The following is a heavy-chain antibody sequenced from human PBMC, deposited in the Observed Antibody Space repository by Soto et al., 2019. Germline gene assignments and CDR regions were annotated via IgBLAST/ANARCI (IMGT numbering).Heavy chain of an antibody. Sequence: SGPTLVNPTQTVTLTCSFSGFSLSTTGVGVGWIRQPPGKALEWLALIYWDDDKRYNPSLNSRLTITKDTSKNQVVLAMTNMEPVDTPTFFCVQSGWGGVCPLFFSSHSYTGLDFWCQGTTVTVSS. J-gene: IGHJ6*02. CDR2: IYWDDDK. CDR1: GFSLSTTGVG. CDR3: VQSGWGGVCPLFFSSHSYTGLDF. D-gene: IGHD2-21*02. V-gene: IGHV2-5*02.